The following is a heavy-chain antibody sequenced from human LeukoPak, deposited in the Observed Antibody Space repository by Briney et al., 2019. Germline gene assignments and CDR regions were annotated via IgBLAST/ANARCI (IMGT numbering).Heavy chain of an antibody. J-gene: IGHJ4*02. Sequence: GGSLRLSCAASGFFFSNYGMHWVRQAPGKGLVWVSRVNSDGRFTKYADSVKGRFTISRDNSKNTLYLQMNSLRAEDTAVYYCARSYYYGSGSYYPFDYWGQGTLVTVSS. CDR2: VNSDGRFT. CDR1: GFFFSNYG. CDR3: ARSYYYGSGSYYPFDY. V-gene: IGHV3-74*03. D-gene: IGHD3-10*01.